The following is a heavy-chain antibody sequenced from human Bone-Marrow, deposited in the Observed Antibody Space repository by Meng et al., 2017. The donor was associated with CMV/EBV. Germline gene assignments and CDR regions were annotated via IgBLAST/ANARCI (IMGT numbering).Heavy chain of an antibody. CDR2: ISSSSSYI. Sequence: GESLKISCAASGFTFSSYEMNWVRQAPGKGLEWVSSISSSSSYIYYADSVKGRFTISRDNAKNSLYLQMDSLRAEDTAVYYCARERFGGDCYSCHGMDVWGQGTTVTVSS. CDR1: GFTFSSYE. J-gene: IGHJ6*02. D-gene: IGHD2-21*01. CDR3: ARERFGGDCYSCHGMDV. V-gene: IGHV3-21*01.